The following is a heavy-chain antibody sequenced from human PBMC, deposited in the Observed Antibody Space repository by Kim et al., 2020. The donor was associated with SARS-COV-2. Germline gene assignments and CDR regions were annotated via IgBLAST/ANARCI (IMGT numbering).Heavy chain of an antibody. CDR3: ARDLIMYGMDV. J-gene: IGHJ6*02. D-gene: IGHD3-16*01. V-gene: IGHV3-53*01. CDR2: SN. Sequence: SNNYADSVKGRLTNTRDNYKNTLYLQMNSRRAEDTAVYYCARDLIMYGMDVWGQGTTVTVSS.